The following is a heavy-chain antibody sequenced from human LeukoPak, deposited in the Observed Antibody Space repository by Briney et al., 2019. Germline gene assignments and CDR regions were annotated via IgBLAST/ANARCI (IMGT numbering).Heavy chain of an antibody. CDR2: INHIRTQT. CDR3: ARARFTTFVYY. CDR1: GFMLKDHY. V-gene: IGHV3-11*05. Sequence: PGGSLRLSCAASGFMLKDHYMSWLRHAPGKRPEKASYINHIRTQTDYADSVKGRFTISRDNPNNLVYLQMNNLRVEDTAVYYCARARFTTFVYYWGQGTLVTVSS. D-gene: IGHD3-3*01. J-gene: IGHJ4*02.